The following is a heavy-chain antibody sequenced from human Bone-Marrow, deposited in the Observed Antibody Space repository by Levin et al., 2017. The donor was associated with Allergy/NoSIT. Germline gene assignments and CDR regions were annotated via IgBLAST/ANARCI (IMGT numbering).Heavy chain of an antibody. J-gene: IGHJ4*01. CDR2: IYWNDEK. V-gene: IGHV2-5*01. CDR3: AHTRRRGYSD. D-gene: IGHD5-12*01. Sequence: SGPTLVKPTETLTLTCTFSGFSFNNDVGVAWIRQPPGKALEWLALIYWNDEKRYSPSLRSRLAITTDISKNQGVLTLTNVDPVDTATSFCAHTRRRGYSDWGHGALVTVSS. CDR1: GFSFNNDVG.